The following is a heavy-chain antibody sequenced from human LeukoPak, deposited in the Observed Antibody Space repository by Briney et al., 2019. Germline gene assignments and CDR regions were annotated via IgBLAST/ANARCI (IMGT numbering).Heavy chain of an antibody. CDR3: ASAGYYDSSGYYW. CDR1: GGSISSYY. V-gene: IGHV4-59*01. Sequence: SETLSLTCTVSGGSISSYYWSWIRQPPGKGLEWIGYIYYSGSTNYNPSLKSRVTISVDTSKNQFSLKLSSVTAADTAVYYCASAGYYDSSGYYWWGQGTLVTVFS. J-gene: IGHJ4*02. D-gene: IGHD3-22*01. CDR2: IYYSGST.